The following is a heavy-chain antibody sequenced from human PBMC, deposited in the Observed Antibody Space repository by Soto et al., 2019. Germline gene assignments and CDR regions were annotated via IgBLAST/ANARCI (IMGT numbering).Heavy chain of an antibody. CDR2: ISAYNVNT. Sequence: WASVKVSCKASGYTFTSYGISWVRQAPGQGLEWMGWISAYNVNTNYAQKLQGRVTMTTDTSTSTAYMELRSLRSDDTAVYYCARQGYCGSGSYSGGYYFDYWGQGTLVTVSS. CDR3: ARQGYCGSGSYSGGYYFDY. D-gene: IGHD3-10*01. V-gene: IGHV1-18*04. CDR1: GYTFTSYG. J-gene: IGHJ4*02.